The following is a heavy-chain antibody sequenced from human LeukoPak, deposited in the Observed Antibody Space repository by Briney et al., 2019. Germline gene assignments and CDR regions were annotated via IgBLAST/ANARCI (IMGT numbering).Heavy chain of an antibody. CDR2: ISSSSSYI. V-gene: IGHV3-21*01. J-gene: IGHJ3*02. Sequence: GGSLRLSCAASGFTFSSYSMNWVRQAPGKGLEWVSSISSSSSYIYYADSVKGRFTISRDNAKNSLYLQMNSLRAEDTAVYYCARDLAGNDHGDYGDAFDIWGQGTMVTVSS. D-gene: IGHD4-17*01. CDR1: GFTFSSYS. CDR3: ARDLAGNDHGDYGDAFDI.